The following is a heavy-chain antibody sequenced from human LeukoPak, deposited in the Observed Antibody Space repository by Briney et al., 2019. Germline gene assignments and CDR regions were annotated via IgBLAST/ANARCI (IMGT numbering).Heavy chain of an antibody. Sequence: GDSLKICCKASGSSFTSYWICCVRPMPERGLEWMGIIYTGDSDTRSSPSCQGQVTISADKSISTASLQWSSLKASDSAVYYWASLVSGWYHYFQYWGQGTLVTVSS. J-gene: IGHJ1*01. CDR3: ASLVSGWYHYFQY. D-gene: IGHD6-19*01. CDR2: IYTGDSDT. CDR1: GSSFTSYW. V-gene: IGHV5-51*01.